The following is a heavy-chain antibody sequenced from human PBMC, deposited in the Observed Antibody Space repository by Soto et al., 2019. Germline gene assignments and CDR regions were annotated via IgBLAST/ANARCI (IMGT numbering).Heavy chain of an antibody. CDR1: GGTFSSYA. Sequence: GASVKVSCKASGGTFSSYAISWVRQAPEQGLEWMGGIIPIFGTANYAQKFQGRVTITADESTSTAYMELSSLRSEDTAVYYCARDIVVVPAAIHYYGMDVWGQGTTVTVSS. V-gene: IGHV1-69*13. D-gene: IGHD2-2*01. J-gene: IGHJ6*02. CDR3: ARDIVVVPAAIHYYGMDV. CDR2: IIPIFGTA.